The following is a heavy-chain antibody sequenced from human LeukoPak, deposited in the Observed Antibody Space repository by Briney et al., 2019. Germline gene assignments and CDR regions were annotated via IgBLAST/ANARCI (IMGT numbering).Heavy chain of an antibody. Sequence: PGGSLRLSCAASGFTFSSYGMHWVRQAPGKGLEWVAFIRYDGSSKYYADSVKGRFTISRDNSKNTLYLQMNSLRAEDTAVYYCAKPISWFGESHFDYWGQGTLVTVSS. D-gene: IGHD3-10*01. CDR1: GFTFSSYG. J-gene: IGHJ4*02. V-gene: IGHV3-30*02. CDR2: IRYDGSSK. CDR3: AKPISWFGESHFDY.